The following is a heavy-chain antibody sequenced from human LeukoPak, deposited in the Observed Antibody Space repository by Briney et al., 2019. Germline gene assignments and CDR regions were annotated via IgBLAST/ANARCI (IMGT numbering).Heavy chain of an antibody. CDR2: INSDGSST. CDR1: GFTFSSYW. J-gene: IGHJ5*02. CDR3: ARGCSGGSCYLT. D-gene: IGHD2-15*01. V-gene: IGHV3-74*01. Sequence: QPGGSLRLSCAASGFTFSSYWMHWVRQAPGKGLVWVSRINSDGSSTSYADSVKGPFTISRDNAKNTLYLQMNSLRAEDTAVYYCARGCSGGSCYLTWGQGTLVTVSS.